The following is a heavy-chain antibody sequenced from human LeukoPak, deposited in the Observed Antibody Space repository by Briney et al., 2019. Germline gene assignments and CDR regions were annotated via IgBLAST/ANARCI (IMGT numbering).Heavy chain of an antibody. D-gene: IGHD2-15*01. CDR2: IYSGGST. J-gene: IGHJ4*02. V-gene: IGHV3-53*01. CDR1: GFTFSSYA. Sequence: PGGSLRLSCAASGFTFSSYAMSWVRQAPGKGLEWVSVIYSGGSTYYADSVKGRFTISRDNSKNTQYLQMKSLRADDTAVYYCARGWSSYNWGQGTLVTVSS. CDR3: ARGWSSYN.